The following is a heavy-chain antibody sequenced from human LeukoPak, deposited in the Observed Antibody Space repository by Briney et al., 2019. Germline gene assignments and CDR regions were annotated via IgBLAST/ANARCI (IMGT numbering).Heavy chain of an antibody. CDR3: ARARGGGTYHAGTGYYWDFDY. J-gene: IGHJ4*02. V-gene: IGHV4-30-4*01. Sequence: PSQTLSLTCTVSGGSISSGDYYWSWIRQPPGKGLEWIGYIYYSGGTYYNPSLKSRVTISVETSKNQFSLRLTSVTAADTAGYYCARARGGGTYHAGTGYYWDFDYWGQGTLVTVSS. CDR2: IYYSGGT. CDR1: GGSISSGDYY. D-gene: IGHD3-22*01.